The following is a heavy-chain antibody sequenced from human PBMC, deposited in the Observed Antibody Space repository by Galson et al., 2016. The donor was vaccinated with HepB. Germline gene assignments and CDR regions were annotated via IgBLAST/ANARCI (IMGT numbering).Heavy chain of an antibody. J-gene: IGHJ6*04. D-gene: IGHD5-24*01. CDR2: ISTSGVTI. V-gene: IGHV3-11*01. Sequence: GFTFSGNYMTWIRQAPGKGLEWTSYISTSGVTIYYADSVKGRFTISRDNAKSSLYLQMNGLRVEDTAVYFCARRGRWHYGLDVWGKGTAVTVSS. CDR3: ARRGRWHYGLDV. CDR1: GFTFSGNY.